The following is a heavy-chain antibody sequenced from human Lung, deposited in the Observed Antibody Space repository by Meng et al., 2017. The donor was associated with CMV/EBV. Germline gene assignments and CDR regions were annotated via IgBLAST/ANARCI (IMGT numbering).Heavy chain of an antibody. CDR3: TRSPLGGESDY. J-gene: IGHJ4*02. D-gene: IGHD3-16*01. Sequence: SXKISCAASGFTFSSFAIHWVRQAPGKGLEWVALISYHGKNEYYADSVKGRFTISRDYSKNTVSLQMSSLRPEDTAVYYCTRSPLGGESDYWGQG. CDR1: GFTFSSFA. CDR2: ISYHGKNE. V-gene: IGHV3-30*04.